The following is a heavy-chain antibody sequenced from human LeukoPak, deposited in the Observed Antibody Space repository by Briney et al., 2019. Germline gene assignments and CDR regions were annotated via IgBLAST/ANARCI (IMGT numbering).Heavy chain of an antibody. CDR1: GFTFSSYG. CDR3: TRYNNDHFDY. J-gene: IGHJ4*02. V-gene: IGHV3-30*03. D-gene: IGHD1-14*01. CDR2: ISYDGSNK. Sequence: GRSLRLSCAASGFTFSSYGMHWLRQAPGKGLEWVAVISYDGSNKYYADTVKGRFTISRDNSKNTMSVQMDDLRAEDTAVYYCTRYNNDHFDYWGQGTLVTVSS.